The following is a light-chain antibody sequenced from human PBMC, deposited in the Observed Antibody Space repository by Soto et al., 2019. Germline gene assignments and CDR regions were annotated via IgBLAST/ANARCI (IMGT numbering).Light chain of an antibody. V-gene: IGKV1-5*01. CDR2: DAS. Sequence: DIQMTQSPSTLSASVGDRVTITCRASQTIDSWLAWYQQRPGKAPKLLIYDASSLESGVPSRFSGIGSGTEFTLTISSLQTDDFATYYCQQYNSYSTWTFCQGTKVDIK. CDR3: QQYNSYSTWT. CDR1: QTIDSW. J-gene: IGKJ1*01.